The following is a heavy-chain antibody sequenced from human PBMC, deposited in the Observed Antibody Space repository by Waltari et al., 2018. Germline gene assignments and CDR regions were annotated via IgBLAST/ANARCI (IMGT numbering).Heavy chain of an antibody. CDR3: ARGGSSGWHNFDY. CDR1: EFTVSSNY. Sequence: EVQLVESGGGWTQPGGSLRLSCAASEFTVSSNYMSWVRQAPGKGLEWVSVIYSGGSTNYADSVKGRFSISRDNAKNTLYLQMNSLRAEDTAVYYCARGGSSGWHNFDYWGQGTLVTVSS. D-gene: IGHD6-19*01. V-gene: IGHV3-53*01. J-gene: IGHJ4*02. CDR2: IYSGGST.